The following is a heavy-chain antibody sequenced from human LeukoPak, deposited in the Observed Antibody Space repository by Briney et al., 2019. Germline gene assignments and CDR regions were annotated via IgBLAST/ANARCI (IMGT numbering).Heavy chain of an antibody. CDR1: GYTFTGYY. CDR2: INPNSGGT. Sequence: ASVKVSCKASGYTFTGYYMHWVRQAPGQGLEWMGWINPNSGGTNYAQKFQDRVTMTRNTSISTAYMELSSLESEDTAVYYCASALKRGSAGTLIDYWGQGTLVTVSS. J-gene: IGHJ4*02. D-gene: IGHD6-13*01. CDR3: ASALKRGSAGTLIDY. V-gene: IGHV1-2*02.